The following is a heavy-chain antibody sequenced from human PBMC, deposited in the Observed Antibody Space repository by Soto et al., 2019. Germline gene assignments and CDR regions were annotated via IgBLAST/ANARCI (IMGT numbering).Heavy chain of an antibody. D-gene: IGHD6-19*01. CDR1: GFTLSNYE. J-gene: IGHJ6*01. CDR3: ARDDIPGRGVSIYGMDV. CDR2: ISPSGTTI. V-gene: IGHV3-48*03. Sequence: VGSLRLSCARSGFTLSNYEMNWVRQYPGNGLECDSYISPSGTTIYYSEFVKGRFTISRDTVKNSLYLQMNSLRAEDTAVYYCARDDIPGRGVSIYGMDVWGQGTTVTGSS.